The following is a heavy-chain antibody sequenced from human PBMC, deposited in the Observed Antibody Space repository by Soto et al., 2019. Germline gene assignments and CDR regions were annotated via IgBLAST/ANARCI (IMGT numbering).Heavy chain of an antibody. CDR1: GFTCKHPW. CDR3: ATDLGSSWSCSGY. Sequence: LSCTPSGFTCKHPWLSWVRRAPGKGLEWVGRIKSEADGGKTHFATPVNGRFTISRDDSKNTVFLQINNLKSEDMAVYFWATDLGSSWSCSGYWGQGTLVTVSS. J-gene: IGHJ4*02. V-gene: IGHV3-15*01. CDR2: IKSEADGGKT. D-gene: IGHD6-13*01.